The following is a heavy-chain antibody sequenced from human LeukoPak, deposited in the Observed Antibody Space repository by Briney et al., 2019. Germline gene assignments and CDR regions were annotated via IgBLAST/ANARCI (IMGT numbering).Heavy chain of an antibody. CDR2: ISGHGINT. V-gene: IGHV3-23*01. CDR1: GFTFNIYA. CDR3: AIGVAD. J-gene: IGHJ4*02. Sequence: GGSLRLSCATSGFTFNIYAMNWVRQAPGKGVVCGSIISGHGINTYYVDSVTGRFTTARDHSKNTLYLQMNGRRGDGTAIYYCAIGVADWGQGTLVTVAS.